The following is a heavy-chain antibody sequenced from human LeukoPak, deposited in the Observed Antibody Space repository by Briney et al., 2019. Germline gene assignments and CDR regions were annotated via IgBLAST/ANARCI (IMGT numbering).Heavy chain of an antibody. Sequence: ASVKVSCKASGYTFTGYYMHWVRQAPGQGLEWMGWINPNSGGTNYAQKFQGRVTMTRDTSISTAYMELSRLRSDDTAVYYCARDFGRGYSYGYKDYWGQGILVTVSS. CDR2: INPNSGGT. J-gene: IGHJ4*02. D-gene: IGHD5-18*01. CDR3: ARDFGRGYSYGYKDY. V-gene: IGHV1-2*02. CDR1: GYTFTGYY.